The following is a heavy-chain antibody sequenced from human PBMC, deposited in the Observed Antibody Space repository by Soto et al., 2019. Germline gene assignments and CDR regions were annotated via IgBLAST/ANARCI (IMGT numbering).Heavy chain of an antibody. D-gene: IGHD3-16*01. Sequence: HGGSLRLSCAASGFTFCSYAMHWVRQAPGKGLEYVSAISSNGGSTYYANSVKGRFTISRDNSKNTLYLQVGSLRAEDMAVYYCASGGSGFYFDYWGQGTLVTVSS. CDR1: GFTFCSYA. V-gene: IGHV3-64*01. CDR3: ASGGSGFYFDY. J-gene: IGHJ4*02. CDR2: ISSNGGST.